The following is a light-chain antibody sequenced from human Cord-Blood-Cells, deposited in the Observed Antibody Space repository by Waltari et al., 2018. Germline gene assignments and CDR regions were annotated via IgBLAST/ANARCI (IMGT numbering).Light chain of an antibody. CDR3: QQSYSTPYS. Sequence: DIQMTTSPSSLSASVGDRVPITCRASQSISSYLKWYQQKPGKAPKLLIYAASSLQSGIPSRFSVSGSGTDFTLTISSLQPEDFATYYCQQSYSTPYSFGQGTKLEIK. V-gene: IGKV1-39*01. CDR2: AAS. CDR1: QSISSY. J-gene: IGKJ2*03.